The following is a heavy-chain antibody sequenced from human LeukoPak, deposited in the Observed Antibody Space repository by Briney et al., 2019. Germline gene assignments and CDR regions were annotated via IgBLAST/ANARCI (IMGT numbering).Heavy chain of an antibody. CDR1: GYTFTSNG. CDR3: TRGSYYDSSGYSGVRLFDY. J-gene: IGHJ4*02. Sequence: ASVKVSCKASGYTFTSNGISWVRQAPGQGLEWMGWINPNSGGTNYAQKFQGRVTMTSDTSISTAYMELSRLRSDDTALYYCTRGSYYDSSGYSGVRLFDYWGQGTPVTVPS. V-gene: IGHV1-2*02. CDR2: INPNSGGT. D-gene: IGHD3-22*01.